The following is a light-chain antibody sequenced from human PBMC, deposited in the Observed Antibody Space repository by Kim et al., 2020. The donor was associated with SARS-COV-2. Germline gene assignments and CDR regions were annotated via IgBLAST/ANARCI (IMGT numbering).Light chain of an antibody. Sequence: ELTQPPSSSGTPGQRVTISCSGSSSNIGSNTVNWYQQLPGTAPKLLIYSNNQRPSAVPDRFSGSKSGTSASLAISGLQSEDEADYYCAAWDDRLNGWVFGGGTQLTVL. CDR2: SNN. CDR1: SSNIGSNT. V-gene: IGLV1-44*01. CDR3: AAWDDRLNGWV. J-gene: IGLJ3*02.